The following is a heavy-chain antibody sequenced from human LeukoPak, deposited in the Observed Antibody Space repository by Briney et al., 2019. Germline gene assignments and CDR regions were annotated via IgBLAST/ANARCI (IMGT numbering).Heavy chain of an antibody. V-gene: IGHV3-30*02. CDR1: GFTFSTYA. CDR3: VNLTPNDAYDI. CDR2: IRHDGTNQ. J-gene: IGHJ3*02. D-gene: IGHD2-15*01. Sequence: GGSLRLSCAASGFTFSTYAMHWVRQAPGKGLEWVAFIRHDGTNQYYADSVKGRFTISRDNSKNTLYLQMNSLRAEDTALYYCVNLTPNDAYDIWGQGTMVTVSS.